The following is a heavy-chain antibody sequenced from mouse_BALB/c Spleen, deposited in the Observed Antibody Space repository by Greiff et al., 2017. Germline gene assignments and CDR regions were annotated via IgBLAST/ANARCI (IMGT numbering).Heavy chain of an antibody. CDR1: GFTFSSYG. J-gene: IGHJ4*01. CDR2: ISSGGSYT. V-gene: IGHV5-6*02. D-gene: IGHD1-1*01. CDR3: ARQDGIMDY. Sequence: DVKLVESGGDLVKPGGSLKLSCAASGFTFSSYGMSWVRQTPDKRLEWVATISSGGSYTYYPDSVKGRFTISRDNAKNTLYLQMSSLKSEDTAMYYCARQDGIMDYWGQGTSVTVSS.